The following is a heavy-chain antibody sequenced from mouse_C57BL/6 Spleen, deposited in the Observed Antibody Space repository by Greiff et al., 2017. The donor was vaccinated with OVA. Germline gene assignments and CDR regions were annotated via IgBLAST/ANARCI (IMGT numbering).Heavy chain of an antibody. CDR3: AKRSGYGSSYPFAY. V-gene: IGHV2-9*01. CDR1: GFSLTSYG. D-gene: IGHD1-1*01. J-gene: IGHJ3*01. Sequence: QVQLKESGPGLVAPSQSLSITCTVSGFSLTSYGVDWVRQPPGKGLEWLGVIWGGGSTNYNSALMSRLSISKDISKSQVFLKMNSLQTDDTAMYYCAKRSGYGSSYPFAYWGQGTLVTVSA. CDR2: IWGGGST.